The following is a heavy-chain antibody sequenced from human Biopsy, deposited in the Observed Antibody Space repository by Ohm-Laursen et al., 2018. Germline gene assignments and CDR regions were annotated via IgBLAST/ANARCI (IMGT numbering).Heavy chain of an antibody. V-gene: IGHV4-59*08. CDR3: ARNRVDVVKVTTIGWNFDL. J-gene: IGHJ2*01. D-gene: IGHD5-12*01. CDR1: GVSISSYF. CDR2: IHYTGHI. Sequence: SQTLSLTCAVSGVSISSYFWSWIRQTPGKGLEWIGYIHYTGHIRINPSLNSRAAISVDTSKDQFSLKLSSLTAADTAIYYCARNRVDVVKVTTIGWNFDLWGRGTLVTVS.